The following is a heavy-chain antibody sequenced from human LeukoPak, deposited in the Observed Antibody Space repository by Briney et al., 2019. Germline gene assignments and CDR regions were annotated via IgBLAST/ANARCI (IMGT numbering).Heavy chain of an antibody. Sequence: SVRVSCRACGGSFRSYSISGVRQAPGQGLEWMGGIIPIFGTANYAQKFQGRVTITTDESTSTAYMELSSLRSEDTAVYYCASNRIAAAPKGAFDIWGQGTMVTVSS. J-gene: IGHJ3*02. CDR1: GGSFRSYS. CDR3: ASNRIAAAPKGAFDI. V-gene: IGHV1-69*05. CDR2: IIPIFGTA. D-gene: IGHD6-13*01.